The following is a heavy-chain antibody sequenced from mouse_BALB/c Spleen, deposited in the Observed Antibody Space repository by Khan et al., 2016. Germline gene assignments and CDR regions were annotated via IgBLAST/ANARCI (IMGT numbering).Heavy chain of an antibody. V-gene: IGHV6-6*02. Sequence: EVQLQESGGGLVQPGGSMKLSCVASGFTFSNYWMNWVRQSPEKGLEWVAEIRLKSNNYATHYAESVKGRFTISRDDSKSSVYLQMNNLRAEDTGIYYCTRDYDYGYFDYWSQGTTLTVSS. J-gene: IGHJ2*01. CDR2: IRLKSNNYAT. CDR3: TRDYDYGYFDY. D-gene: IGHD2-4*01. CDR1: GFTFSNYW.